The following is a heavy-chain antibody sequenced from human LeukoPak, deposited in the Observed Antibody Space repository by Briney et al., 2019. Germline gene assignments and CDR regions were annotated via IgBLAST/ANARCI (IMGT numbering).Heavy chain of an antibody. CDR1: GYTLTELS. V-gene: IGHV1-24*01. D-gene: IGHD1-14*01. CDR3: ASSTPMYRP. Sequence: GASVKVSCKVSGYTLTELSMHWVRQAPGKGLEWMGGFDPEDGETIYAQKFQGRVTMTRNTSISTAYMELSSLRSEDTAVYYCASSTPMYRPWGQGTLVTVSS. J-gene: IGHJ5*02. CDR2: FDPEDGET.